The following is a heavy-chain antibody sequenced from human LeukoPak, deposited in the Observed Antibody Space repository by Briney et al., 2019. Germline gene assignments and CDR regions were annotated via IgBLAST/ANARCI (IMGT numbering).Heavy chain of an antibody. CDR3: ARLGLGTYYDFWSGSYYFDY. D-gene: IGHD3-3*01. CDR2: IYYSGST. V-gene: IGHV4-59*01. J-gene: IGHJ4*02. CDR1: GGSISSYY. Sequence: PSETLSLTCTVSGGSISSYYWSWIRQPPGKGLEWIGYIYYSGSTNYNPSLESRVTISVDTSKNQFSLKLSSVTAADTAVYYCARLGLGTYYDFWSGSYYFDYWGQGTLVTVSS.